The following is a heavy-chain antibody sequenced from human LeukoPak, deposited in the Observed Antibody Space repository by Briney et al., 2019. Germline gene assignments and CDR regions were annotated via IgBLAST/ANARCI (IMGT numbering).Heavy chain of an antibody. D-gene: IGHD5-18*01. CDR1: GFTFSSYW. J-gene: IGHJ3*02. CDR3: ARAYSYGYVVNAFDI. CDR2: INSDGSST. Sequence: GGSLRLSCAASGFTFSSYWMHWVRQAPGKGLVWVSRINSDGSSTSYADSVKGRFTISRDNAKNTLYLQMNSLRAEDTAVYYCARAYSYGYVVNAFDIWGQGTMVTVSS. V-gene: IGHV3-74*01.